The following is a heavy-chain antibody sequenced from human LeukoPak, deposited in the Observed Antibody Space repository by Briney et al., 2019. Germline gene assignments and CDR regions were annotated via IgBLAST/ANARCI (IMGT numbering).Heavy chain of an antibody. CDR1: GGSFSGYY. V-gene: IGHV4-34*01. J-gene: IGHJ5*02. D-gene: IGHD4-23*01. CDR3: ARGGGYNWFDP. Sequence: SETLSLTCAAYGGSFSGYYWSWIRQPPGKGLEWVGEINHSGSTNYNPSLKSRVTISVDTSKNQFSLKLSSVTAAHTAVYYCARGGGYNWFDPWGQGTLVTVSS. CDR2: INHSGST.